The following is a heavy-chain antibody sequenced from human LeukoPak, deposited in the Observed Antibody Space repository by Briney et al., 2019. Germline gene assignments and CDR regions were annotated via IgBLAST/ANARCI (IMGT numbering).Heavy chain of an antibody. D-gene: IGHD1-26*01. CDR2: IRTKANSYAT. Sequence: GGSLRLSCAASGFTFSGSTIHWVRQASGKGLEWVGRIRTKANSYATAYAASVKGRSTISRADSKNTAYLQMNSLKTEDTAMYYCTRQRELTRGVYMDVWGKGTTVTVSS. CDR3: TRQRELTRGVYMDV. V-gene: IGHV3-73*01. J-gene: IGHJ6*03. CDR1: GFTFSGST.